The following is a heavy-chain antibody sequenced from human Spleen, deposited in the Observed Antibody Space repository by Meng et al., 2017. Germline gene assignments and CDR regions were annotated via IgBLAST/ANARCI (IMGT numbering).Heavy chain of an antibody. Sequence: QVQLMQSGPEVKKPGASVKVSCKASGYTFAAYWIQWVRQAPGQGLEWMGWMNPNSGNTGYAQKFQGRVTITRNTSISTAYMELSSLRSEDTAIYYCATAPLTGLSFDYWGQGTLVTVSS. CDR1: GYTFAAYW. D-gene: IGHD3-9*01. CDR2: MNPNSGNT. J-gene: IGHJ4*02. CDR3: ATAPLTGLSFDY. V-gene: IGHV1-8*03.